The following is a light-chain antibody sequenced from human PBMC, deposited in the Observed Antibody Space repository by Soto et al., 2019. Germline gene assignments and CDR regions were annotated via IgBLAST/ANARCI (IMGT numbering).Light chain of an antibody. V-gene: IGLV1-44*01. Sequence: QAVVTQPPSASETPGQRVTISCSGSSSNIGSNTVSWYQQLPGTAPKLLLYSNSQRPSGVPDRFSGSKSGTSASLAISGLQSEDEADYYCATWDDSLSGPVFGGGTKLTVL. CDR1: SSNIGSNT. CDR2: SNS. J-gene: IGLJ3*02. CDR3: ATWDDSLSGPV.